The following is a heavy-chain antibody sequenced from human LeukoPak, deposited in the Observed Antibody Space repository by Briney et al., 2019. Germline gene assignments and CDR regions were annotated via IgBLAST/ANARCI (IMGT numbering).Heavy chain of an antibody. Sequence: GGSLRLSCAASGFTVSSNYMSWVRQAPGKGLEWVSVIYSGGSTYYADSVKGRFTISRDNSKNTLYLQMNSLRAEDTAVYYCASYQTLPPFDAFDSWGQGTRVTVSS. CDR1: GFTVSSNY. CDR3: ASYQTLPPFDAFDS. D-gene: IGHD2/OR15-2a*01. J-gene: IGHJ3*02. V-gene: IGHV3-53*01. CDR2: IYSGGST.